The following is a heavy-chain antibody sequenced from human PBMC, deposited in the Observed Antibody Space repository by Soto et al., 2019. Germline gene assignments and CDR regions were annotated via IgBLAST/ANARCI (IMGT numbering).Heavy chain of an antibody. CDR3: ARGLVVVPAAIFRRASHYYYYMDV. V-gene: IGHV4-34*01. J-gene: IGHJ6*03. CDR2: INHSRST. D-gene: IGHD2-2*01. Sequence: SETLPVTRAVYGGSFIGYYWSWIRQPPGKGLEWIGEINHSRSTNYNPSLKSRVTISVDTSKNQFSLKLSSVTAADTAVYYCARGLVVVPAAIFRRASHYYYYMDVWGKGTTVT. CDR1: GGSFIGYY.